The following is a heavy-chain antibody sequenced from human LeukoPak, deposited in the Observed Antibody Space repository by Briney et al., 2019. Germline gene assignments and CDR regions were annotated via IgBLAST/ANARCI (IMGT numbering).Heavy chain of an antibody. Sequence: SETLSLTCTVSGGSISSYYWSWIRQPPGKGLEWIGYIYYSGTTNYNPSLKSRVTISVDTSKNQFSLKLSSVTAADTAVYYCARDSGMVVVPAAYYYYGMDVWGQGTTVTVSS. CDR3: ARDSGMVVVPAAYYYYGMDV. V-gene: IGHV4-59*12. CDR1: GGSISSYY. D-gene: IGHD2-2*01. CDR2: IYYSGTT. J-gene: IGHJ6*02.